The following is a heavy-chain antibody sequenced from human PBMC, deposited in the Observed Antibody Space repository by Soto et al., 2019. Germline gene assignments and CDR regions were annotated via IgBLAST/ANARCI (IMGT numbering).Heavy chain of an antibody. CDR2: ISYDGSNK. Sequence: QVQLVESGGGVVQPGRSLRLSCAASGFTFSSYGMHWVRQAPGKGLEWVAVISYDGSNKYYADSVKGRFTISRDNSKNTLYLQMNSLRAEDTVVYYCAKGAGFWSGYSLPDLDYWGQGTLVTVSS. J-gene: IGHJ4*02. V-gene: IGHV3-30*18. CDR3: AKGAGFWSGYSLPDLDY. CDR1: GFTFSSYG. D-gene: IGHD3-3*01.